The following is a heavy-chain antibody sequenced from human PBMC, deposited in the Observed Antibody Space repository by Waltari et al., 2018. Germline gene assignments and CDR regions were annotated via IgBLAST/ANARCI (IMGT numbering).Heavy chain of an antibody. CDR1: GFTFSTYA. J-gene: IGHJ4*02. D-gene: IGHD2-15*01. CDR2: IRGSGGST. V-gene: IGHV3-23*04. CDR3: AKDRYCSGGSCYSDDY. Sequence: EVQLVESGGGLVQPGGSLRLSCAASGFTFSTYAMSWVRQAPGKGLEWVSGIRGSGGSTYYADSVKGRFTISRDNSKNTLYLDMNSLRAEDTAVYYCAKDRYCSGGSCYSDDYWGQGTLVTVSS.